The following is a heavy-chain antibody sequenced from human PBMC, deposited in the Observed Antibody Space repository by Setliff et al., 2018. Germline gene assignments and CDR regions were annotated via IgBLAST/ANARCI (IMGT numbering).Heavy chain of an antibody. CDR3: RVWVDMIEVDS. J-gene: IGHJ4*02. V-gene: IGHV4-34*01. D-gene: IGHD3-22*01. CDR1: GESFSNNY. Sequence: PSETLSLTCSVYGESFSNNYCSWIRQSPGKGLEWIGEINHTGSPNWIGEINHSGSPNYNPSLKSRVTMSVDTSKNQFSLKLTSVTAADTAVYHCRVWVDMIEVDSWAQGTLVTVSS. CDR2: INHSGSP.